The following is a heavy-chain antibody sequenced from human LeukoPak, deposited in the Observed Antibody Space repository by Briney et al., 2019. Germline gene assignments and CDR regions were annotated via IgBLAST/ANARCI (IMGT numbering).Heavy chain of an antibody. Sequence: PGGSLRLSCTASGFTFNNYAMTWVRQAPGKGLEWVSAITGSGASTNYADSVKGRFTISRDNSKNTIYLQMNSLRAEDTAVYYCASLTLEWELIDYWGQGTLVTVSS. V-gene: IGHV3-23*01. J-gene: IGHJ4*02. D-gene: IGHD1-26*01. CDR3: ASLTLEWELIDY. CDR2: ITGSGAST. CDR1: GFTFNNYA.